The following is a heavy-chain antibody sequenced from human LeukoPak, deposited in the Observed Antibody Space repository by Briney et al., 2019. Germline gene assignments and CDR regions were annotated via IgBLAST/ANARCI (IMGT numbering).Heavy chain of an antibody. J-gene: IGHJ4*02. CDR1: GYTFTGYY. CDR2: INPNSGGT. CDR3: ARSQRARYYFDY. Sequence: ASVKVSCKASGYTFTGYYMHWVRQAPGQGLEWMGWINPNSGGTNYAQKFQGRVTMTRDTSISTAYMELSRLRSDDTAVYYRARSQRARYYFDYWGQGTLVTVSS. V-gene: IGHV1-2*02. D-gene: IGHD1-1*01.